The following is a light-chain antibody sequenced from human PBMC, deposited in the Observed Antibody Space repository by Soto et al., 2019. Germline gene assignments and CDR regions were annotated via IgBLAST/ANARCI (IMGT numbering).Light chain of an antibody. CDR2: EVS. Sequence: QSVLTQAASVSGSPGQSITISCTGSNSDIGTYNYVSWYQQLPGKAPKLVISEVSNRPSGISGRFSGSKSGNAASLTISGLQAEDEATYYCTAYTSTSTPYVFGPGTKVTVL. V-gene: IGLV2-14*01. CDR1: NSDIGTYNY. CDR3: TAYTSTSTPYV. J-gene: IGLJ1*01.